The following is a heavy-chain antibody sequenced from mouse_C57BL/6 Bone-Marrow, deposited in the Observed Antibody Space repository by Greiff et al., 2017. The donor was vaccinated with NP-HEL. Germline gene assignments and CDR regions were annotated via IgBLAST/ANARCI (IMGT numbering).Heavy chain of an antibody. Sequence: EVMLVESGGDLVKPGGSLKLSCAASGFTFSSYGMSWVRQTPDKRLEWVAPISSGGSYTYYPDSVKGRFTISSDNAKNTLYLQMSSLKSEDTAMYYCASPYEYDVAWFAYWGQGTLVTVSA. CDR2: ISSGGSYT. CDR3: ASPYEYDVAWFAY. D-gene: IGHD2-4*01. CDR1: GFTFSSYG. J-gene: IGHJ3*01. V-gene: IGHV5-6*01.